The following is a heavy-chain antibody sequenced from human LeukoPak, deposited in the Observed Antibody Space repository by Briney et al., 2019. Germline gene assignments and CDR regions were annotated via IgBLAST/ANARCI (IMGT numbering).Heavy chain of an antibody. CDR2: IWYDGSEQ. CDR1: GFTFSTYA. V-gene: IGHV3-33*01. CDR3: ATDRKVGTWDPRFNY. D-gene: IGHD4-23*01. J-gene: IGHJ4*02. Sequence: GGSLRLSCAASGFTFSTYAIHWVRQAPGKGLEWVAVIWYDGSEQYYADSVKGRFIISRDNSKSTSDLQMNSLRAEDTAVYYCATDRKVGTWDPRFNYWGQGTLVTVSS.